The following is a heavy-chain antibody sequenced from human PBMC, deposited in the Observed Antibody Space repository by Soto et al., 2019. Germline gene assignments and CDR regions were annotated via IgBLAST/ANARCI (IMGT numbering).Heavy chain of an antibody. CDR2: ISSSSSTI. V-gene: IGHV3-48*01. J-gene: IGHJ3*02. CDR3: AGGGESIAARLNAFDI. Sequence: GGSLRLSCAASGFTFSSYSMNWVRQAPGKGLEWVSYISSSSSTIYYADSGKGRFTISRDNAKNSLYLQMNSLRAEDTAVYYCAGGGESIAARLNAFDIWGQGTMVTVSS. CDR1: GFTFSSYS. D-gene: IGHD6-6*01.